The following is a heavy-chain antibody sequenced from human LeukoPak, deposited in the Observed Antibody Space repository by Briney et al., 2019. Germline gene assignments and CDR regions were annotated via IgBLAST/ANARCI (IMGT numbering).Heavy chain of an antibody. Sequence: PGGSLRLTCAASGYSFSSDSINWCRQAPAKGLEWVLSISSSSSYTYYAASVKSRFTISRDKAKNSMYLQMNILRAEDTAVYYYARDGGRGYSYGYYYYGMDVWGQGTTVTVSS. J-gene: IGHJ6*02. CDR1: GYSFSSDS. V-gene: IGHV3-21*01. CDR3: ARDGGRGYSYGYYYYGMDV. CDR2: ISSSSSYT. D-gene: IGHD5-18*01.